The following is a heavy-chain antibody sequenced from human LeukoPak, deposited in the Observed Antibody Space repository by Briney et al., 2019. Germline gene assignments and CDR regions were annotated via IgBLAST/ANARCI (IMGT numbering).Heavy chain of an antibody. CDR2: INSDGSST. D-gene: IGHD5-12*01. CDR3: ARDGAIVAGTAQH. J-gene: IGHJ1*01. Sequence: GGSLRLSCAASGFTFSSYWMHWVRQAPGKGLVWVSRINSDGSSTSYADSVKGRFTISRDNAKNTLYLQMNSLRVEDTANYYCARDGAIVAGTAQHWGQGALVTVSS. V-gene: IGHV3-74*01. CDR1: GFTFSSYW.